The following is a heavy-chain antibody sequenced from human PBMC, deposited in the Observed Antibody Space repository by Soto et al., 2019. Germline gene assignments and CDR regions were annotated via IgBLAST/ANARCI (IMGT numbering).Heavy chain of an antibody. CDR1: GYTFSNYG. CDR2: ISLYSDGT. V-gene: IGHV1-18*01. CDR3: ARVVPGAEAWFGP. D-gene: IGHD2-2*01. Sequence: ASVKVSCKTSGYTFSNYGITWVRQAPGQPLEWLGWISLYSDGTNYAQKFQGRVSMTTDTSTTTAYMELRSLRSDDTAVYYCARVVPGAEAWFGPWGQGPLLTVSS. J-gene: IGHJ5*02.